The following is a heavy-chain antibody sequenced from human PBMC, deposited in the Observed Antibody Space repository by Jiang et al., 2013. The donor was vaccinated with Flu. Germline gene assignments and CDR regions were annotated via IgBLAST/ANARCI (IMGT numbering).Heavy chain of an antibody. CDR1: GGSVSSGSYY. CDR2: IYYNGNT. CDR3: ARSGWLQSEPYFDF. D-gene: IGHD5-24*01. J-gene: IGHJ4*02. V-gene: IGHV4-61*01. Sequence: GSGLVKPSETLSLTCTVSGGSVSSGSYYWSWIRQPPGKGLEWIGYIYYNGNTNYNPSLKSRVTISLDTSKSLFSLKLYSVTAADTAVYYCARSGWLQSEPYFDFWGPGTLVSVSS.